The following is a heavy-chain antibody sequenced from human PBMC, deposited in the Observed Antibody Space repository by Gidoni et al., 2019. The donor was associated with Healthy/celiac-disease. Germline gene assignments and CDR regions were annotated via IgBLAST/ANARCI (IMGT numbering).Heavy chain of an antibody. D-gene: IGHD3-22*01. CDR1: GSTFTGYY. CDR3: ARVGPYYYDSSGSRGVNYYYGMDV. CDR2: INPNSGGT. V-gene: IGHV1-2*02. J-gene: IGHJ6*02. Sequence: QVQLVQSGAEVKKPGASVKVSCTASGSTFTGYYMHWVPQAPGQGLEWLGWINPNSGGTNEAQKFQGRVTMSRDTCISTAYMELSRLRSDDTAVYYWARVGPYYYDSSGSRGVNYYYGMDVWGQGTTVTVSS.